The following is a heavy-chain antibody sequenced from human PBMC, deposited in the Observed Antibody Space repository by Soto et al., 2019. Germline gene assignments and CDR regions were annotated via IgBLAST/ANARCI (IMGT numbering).Heavy chain of an antibody. V-gene: IGHV3-23*01. J-gene: IGHJ4*02. CDR3: AKDGAYMYYYDSSGYLDX. Sequence: GGSLRLSFAASGFTFSSYAMSWVRQAPGKGLEWVSAIRCSGGSTYYAYSVKGRFTISRDNSNNTLYLQMNSLRAEDTAVYYCAKDGAYMYYYDSSGYLDXWGQGTLVTV. CDR1: GFTFSSYA. CDR2: IRCSGGST. D-gene: IGHD3-22*01.